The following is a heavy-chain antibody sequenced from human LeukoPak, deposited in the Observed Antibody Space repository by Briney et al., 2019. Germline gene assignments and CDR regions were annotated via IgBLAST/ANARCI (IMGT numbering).Heavy chain of an antibody. D-gene: IGHD6-13*01. Sequence: SVKVSCKASGGTFSSYAISWVRQAPGQGLEWMGGIIPIFGTANYAQKFQGRVTINTDESTSTAYMELSSLRSEDTAVYYCARAETRYSSSWYAHYWGQGTLVTVSS. CDR2: IIPIFGTA. J-gene: IGHJ4*02. CDR3: ARAETRYSSSWYAHY. CDR1: GGTFSSYA. V-gene: IGHV1-69*05.